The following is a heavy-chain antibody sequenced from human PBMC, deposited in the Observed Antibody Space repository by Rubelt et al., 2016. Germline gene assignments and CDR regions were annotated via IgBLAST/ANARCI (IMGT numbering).Heavy chain of an antibody. Sequence: QLQLQESGPGLVKPSETLSLTCTVSGGSISSSSYYWGWIRQPPGKGLEWIGSIYYSGSTYYNPSLKGRVPISVETSKNQFSLKLSSVTAAETAVYYCARGKEGLGVTMMDYWGQGTLVTVSS. D-gene: IGHD3-22*01. CDR2: IYYSGST. J-gene: IGHJ4*02. V-gene: IGHV4-39*01. CDR3: ARGKEGLGVTMMDY. CDR1: GGSISSSSYY.